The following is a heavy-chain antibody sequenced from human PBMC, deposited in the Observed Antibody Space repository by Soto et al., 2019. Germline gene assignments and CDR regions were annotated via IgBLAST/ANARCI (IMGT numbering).Heavy chain of an antibody. J-gene: IGHJ6*02. CDR3: AREAGAYCGGDCYSYYYYGMDV. CDR1: GFTFSDYY. D-gene: IGHD2-21*02. V-gene: IGHV3-11*01. CDR2: ISSSGSTI. Sequence: QVQLVESGGGLVKPGGSLRLSCAASGFTFSDYYMSWIRQAPGKGLEWVSYISSSGSTIYYADSVKGRFTISRDNAKNSLYLQMNSLRAEDTAVYYCAREAGAYCGGDCYSYYYYGMDVWGQGTTVTVSS.